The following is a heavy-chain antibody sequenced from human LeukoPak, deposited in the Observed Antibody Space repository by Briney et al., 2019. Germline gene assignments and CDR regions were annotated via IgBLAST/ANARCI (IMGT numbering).Heavy chain of an antibody. CDR2: INRNGGST. CDR1: GFTFDDYG. D-gene: IGHD4-23*01. Sequence: GGSLRLSCAASGFTFDDYGMSWVRQAPGKGLEWVSGINRNGGSTGYADSVKGRFPISRDNAKNSLYLQVNSLRAGDTAFYYCARELYGGNSVWDYWGQGTLVTVSS. V-gene: IGHV3-20*04. CDR3: ARELYGGNSVWDY. J-gene: IGHJ4*02.